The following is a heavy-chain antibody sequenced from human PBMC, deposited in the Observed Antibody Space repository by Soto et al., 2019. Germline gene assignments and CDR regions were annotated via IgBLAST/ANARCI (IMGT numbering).Heavy chain of an antibody. CDR2: ITWNSGDI. Sequence: SLKISCAASGFTFDDYAMHWVRQPPGKGLEWVSGITWNSGDIRYTGSVKGRFSISRDNAENSLYLHMNSLRPEDTAFYYCARSKGLVSRPLDLWGQGTLVTVSS. CDR3: ARSKGLVSRPLDL. CDR1: GFTFDDYA. V-gene: IGHV3-9*01. D-gene: IGHD6-6*01. J-gene: IGHJ5*02.